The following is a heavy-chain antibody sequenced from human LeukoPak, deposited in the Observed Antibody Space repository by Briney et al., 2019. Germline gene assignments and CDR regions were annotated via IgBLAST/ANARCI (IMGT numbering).Heavy chain of an antibody. CDR2: IYYSGST. CDR3: ARDGDGSGWSDY. CDR1: GGSISSYY. D-gene: IGHD6-19*01. V-gene: IGHV4-59*01. J-gene: IGHJ4*02. Sequence: SETLSLTCTVSGGSISSYYWSWIRQPPGKGLEWIGYIYYSGSTNYNPSLKSRVTISVDTSKNQFSLKLSSVTAADTAVYYCARDGDGSGWSDYWGQGTLVTVS.